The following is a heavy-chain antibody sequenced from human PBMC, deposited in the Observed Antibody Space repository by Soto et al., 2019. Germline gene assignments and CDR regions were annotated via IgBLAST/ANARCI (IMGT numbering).Heavy chain of an antibody. D-gene: IGHD1-7*01. CDR1: GFTFSSYA. V-gene: IGHV3-23*01. J-gene: IGHJ4*02. CDR2: VSGSSGSK. Sequence: EVQLLESGGGLVQPVGSLRLSCAASGFTFSSYAMSWVRQAPGKGLEWVSSVSGSSGSKSYADSVKGRFTISRDNSESTVYLQMNSLRAEDTAVYLRAKDWCSGTTCYCLENWGQGTLVTVSS. CDR3: AKDWCSGTTCYCLEN.